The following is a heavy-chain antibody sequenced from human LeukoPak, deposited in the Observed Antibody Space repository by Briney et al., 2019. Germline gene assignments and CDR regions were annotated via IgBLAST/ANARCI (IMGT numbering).Heavy chain of an antibody. Sequence: SETLSLTCAVYGGSFSGYYWSWIRQPPGKGLEWIGEINHSGSTNYNPSLKSRVTISVDKSKNQSSLKLSSVTAADTAVYYCARDRARYGDFFFDIWGQGTMVTVSS. CDR2: INHSGST. CDR3: ARDRARYGDFFFDI. D-gene: IGHD4-17*01. CDR1: GGSFSGYY. J-gene: IGHJ3*02. V-gene: IGHV4-34*01.